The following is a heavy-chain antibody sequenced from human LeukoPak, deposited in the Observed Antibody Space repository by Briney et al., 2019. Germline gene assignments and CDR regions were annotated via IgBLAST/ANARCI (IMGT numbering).Heavy chain of an antibody. CDR1: EYIFTDYY. CDR3: ARGGDNYDILTQ. D-gene: IGHD3-9*01. V-gene: IGHV1-2*02. J-gene: IGHJ4*02. Sequence: ASMKVSCKASEYIFTDYYIHWVRQAPGQGLEWMGWISPHSGGTNYAQNFQYRVTMTGDTSISTAYMELSRLISDDTAIYYCARGGDNYDILTQWGQGTLVTVSS. CDR2: ISPHSGGT.